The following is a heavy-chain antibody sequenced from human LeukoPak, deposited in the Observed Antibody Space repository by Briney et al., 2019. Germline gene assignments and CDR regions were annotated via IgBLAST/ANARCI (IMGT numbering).Heavy chain of an antibody. CDR2: IYYSGST. CDR1: GGSISSSSYY. V-gene: IGHV4-39*01. Sequence: PSETLSLTCTVSGGSISSSSYYWGWIRQPPGKGLEWIGSIYYSGSTYYNPSLKSRVTISVDTSKNQFSLKLSSVTAADTAVYYCASRLLRYFDWLFRDWGQGTLVTVSS. J-gene: IGHJ4*02. D-gene: IGHD3-9*01. CDR3: ASRLLRYFDWLFRD.